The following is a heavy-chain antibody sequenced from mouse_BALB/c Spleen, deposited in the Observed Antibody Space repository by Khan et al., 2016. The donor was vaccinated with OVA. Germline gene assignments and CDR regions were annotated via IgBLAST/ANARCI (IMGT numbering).Heavy chain of an antibody. CDR2: INPTSGYT. J-gene: IGHJ2*01. V-gene: IGHV1-7*01. CDR3: TRDRIDY. CDR1: GYTFTTYW. Sequence: VQLVESGAELAKPGASVKMSCKASGYTFTTYWMHWVQQRPGQGLEWIGYINPTSGYTDYNEKFKDRATLSADKSSSTAYMQLSSLTSEDSASYYCTRDRIDYWGQGTTLTVSS.